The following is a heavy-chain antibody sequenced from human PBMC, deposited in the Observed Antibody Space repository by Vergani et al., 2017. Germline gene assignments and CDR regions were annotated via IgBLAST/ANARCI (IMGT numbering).Heavy chain of an antibody. J-gene: IGHJ6*02. CDR1: GFKFSDHY. D-gene: IGHD3-16*02. Sequence: LEESGGGSVKPGGSLRLSCAASGFKFSDHYMSWIRQAPGKGLEWVSHISPGASTVSYTDSVTGRFTVSRDNDTNSLTLDMTTLRVEDTAVYYCAKNPVISPPRHYSAMDVWGQGTTVTVSS. V-gene: IGHV3-11*04. CDR2: ISPGASTV. CDR3: AKNPVISPPRHYSAMDV.